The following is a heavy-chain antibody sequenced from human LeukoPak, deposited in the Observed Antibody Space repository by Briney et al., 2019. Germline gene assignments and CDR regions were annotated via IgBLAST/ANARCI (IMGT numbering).Heavy chain of an antibody. J-gene: IGHJ4*02. CDR1: GFTFSTYG. Sequence: GGSLRLSCAASGFTFSTYGMHWVRQAPGKGLEWVAFIRYDGSNKYYADSVKGRFTISRDNSKNTLYLQMNSLRAEDTAVYYCAKEIHTTTAFDYWGQGTLVTVSS. CDR3: AKEIHTTTAFDY. CDR2: IRYDGSNK. V-gene: IGHV3-30*02. D-gene: IGHD1-26*01.